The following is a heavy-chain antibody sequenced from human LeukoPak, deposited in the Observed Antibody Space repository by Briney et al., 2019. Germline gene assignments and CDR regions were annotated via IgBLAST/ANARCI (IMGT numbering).Heavy chain of an antibody. D-gene: IGHD6-13*01. CDR2: IKQDGSEK. CDR1: GFTFSSYW. V-gene: IGHV3-7*05. Sequence: GGSLRLSCTASGFTFSSYWMSWVRQTPDKGLEWVANIKQDGSEKVYVDSVKGRFTISRDNAKSSLYLQMSGLRAEDTAVYYCARDPYSSSWSYGMDVWGQGTTVTVSS. J-gene: IGHJ6*02. CDR3: ARDPYSSSWSYGMDV.